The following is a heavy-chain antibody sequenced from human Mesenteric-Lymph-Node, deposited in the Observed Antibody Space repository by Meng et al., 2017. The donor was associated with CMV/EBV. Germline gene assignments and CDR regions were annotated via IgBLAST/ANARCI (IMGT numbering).Heavy chain of an antibody. J-gene: IGHJ4*02. Sequence: GESLKISCVVSGFSFSSYGMSWVRQTPGRGLEWVALLSAGGGSTNYADSVRGRFTISRDNSKNTLYLQMSSLRDDDTALYYCAKWKTATRDYLDYWGQGTLVTVSS. D-gene: IGHD4/OR15-4a*01. CDR3: AKWKTATRDYLDY. CDR1: GFSFSSYG. V-gene: IGHV3-23*01. CDR2: LSAGGGST.